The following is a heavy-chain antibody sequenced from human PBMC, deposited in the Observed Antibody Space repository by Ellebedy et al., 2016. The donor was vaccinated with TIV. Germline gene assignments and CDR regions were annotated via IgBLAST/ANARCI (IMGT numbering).Heavy chain of an antibody. CDR1: GFTFTPYS. D-gene: IGHD7-27*01. J-gene: IGHJ3*02. CDR3: ARDMAWGNERVNDAFDI. Sequence: GGSLRLSCTASGFTFTPYSMNWVRQAPGKGLEWISYISGSSITLYYADSVKGRFTISRDNAKNSLYLQMNGLGAEDTAVYFCARDMAWGNERVNDAFDIWGHGTLVTVSS. V-gene: IGHV3-48*04. CDR2: ISGSSITL.